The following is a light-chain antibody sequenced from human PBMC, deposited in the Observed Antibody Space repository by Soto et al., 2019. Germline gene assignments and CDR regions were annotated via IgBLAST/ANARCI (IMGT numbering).Light chain of an antibody. CDR1: QSVNNN. V-gene: IGKV3-15*01. CDR3: QQYNNLPPDT. J-gene: IGKJ2*01. Sequence: EIILTQSPASLSVSPGERATLSCRASQSVNNNLAWYQQKPGQGPRLLIYGASTRATGIPGRFRGSGSGTEFTLTITSLQSEDFAVYFCQQYNNLPPDTFGQGTKLEIK. CDR2: GAS.